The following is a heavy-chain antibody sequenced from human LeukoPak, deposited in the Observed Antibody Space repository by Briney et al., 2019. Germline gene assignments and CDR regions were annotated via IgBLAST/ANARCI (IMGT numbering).Heavy chain of an antibody. CDR3: AKDRLANSSGWYDLPYMDV. Sequence: GGSLRLSCAASGFIFDDYGMSWVRQAPGKGLEWVSAISGSGGSTYYADSVKGRFTISRDNSKNTLYLQMNSLRAEDTAVYYCAKDRLANSSGWYDLPYMDVWGKGTTVTISS. J-gene: IGHJ6*03. V-gene: IGHV3-23*01. CDR1: GFIFDDYG. D-gene: IGHD6-19*01. CDR2: ISGSGGST.